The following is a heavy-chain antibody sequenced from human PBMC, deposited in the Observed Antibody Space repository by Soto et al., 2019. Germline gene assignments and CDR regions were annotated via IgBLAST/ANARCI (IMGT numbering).Heavy chain of an antibody. Sequence: PGGSLNLSCAASGFTFSSYWMHWFRQAPGKGLVWVSRINSDGSSTSYADSVKGRFTISRDNAKNTLYLQMNSLRAEDTAVYYCARDGLIGYCSSTSCYSLDYYGMDVWGQGTPLTVSS. V-gene: IGHV3-74*01. CDR2: INSDGSST. CDR1: GFTFSSYW. D-gene: IGHD2-2*01. CDR3: ARDGLIGYCSSTSCYSLDYYGMDV. J-gene: IGHJ6*02.